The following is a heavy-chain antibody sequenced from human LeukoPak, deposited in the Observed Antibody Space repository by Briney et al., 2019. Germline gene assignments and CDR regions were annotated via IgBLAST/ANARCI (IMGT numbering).Heavy chain of an antibody. CDR2: IYYSGST. V-gene: IGHV4-61*01. Sequence: PSETLSLTCTVSGGSVSSGSYYWSWIRQPPGKGLEWIGYIYYSGSTNYNPSLKSRVTISVDTSKNQFSLKLSSVTAADTAVYYCARGGVATIISQYYFDYWGRGTLVTVSS. CDR3: ARGGVATIISQYYFDY. D-gene: IGHD5-12*01. CDR1: GGSVSSGSYY. J-gene: IGHJ4*02.